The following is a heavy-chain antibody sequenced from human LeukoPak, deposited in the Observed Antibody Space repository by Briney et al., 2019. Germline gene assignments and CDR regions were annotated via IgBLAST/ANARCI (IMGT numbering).Heavy chain of an antibody. CDR2: VYYTGST. V-gene: IGHV4-59*01. D-gene: IGHD3-10*01. Sequence: PSETLSLTCTVSGDSISTYYWSWIRQPPGKGLEWIGYVYYTGSTNHNPSLRSRVTISVDTSNNQFSLKMTSVTAADTAVYYCARAVYYGSGSYWNYYYMDVWGKGTTVTVSS. CDR1: GDSISTYY. J-gene: IGHJ6*03. CDR3: ARAVYYGSGSYWNYYYMDV.